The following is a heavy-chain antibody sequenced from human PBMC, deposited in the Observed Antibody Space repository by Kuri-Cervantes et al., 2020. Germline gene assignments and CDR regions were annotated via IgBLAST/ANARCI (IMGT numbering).Heavy chain of an antibody. V-gene: IGHV2-70D*14. CDR3: ARSYYNFWSGYPLSDKPFDS. CDR1: GFSLSTSGMR. CDR2: IDWDDDK. J-gene: IGHJ4*02. Sequence: SGPTLVKPTQTLTLTCTFSGFSLSTSGMRVSWIRQPPGKALEWLARIDWDDDKFYSTSLKTRLTISKDTSKNQVVLTMTNMDPVDTATYYCARSYYNFWSGYPLSDKPFDSWGQGTLVTSPQ. D-gene: IGHD3-3*01.